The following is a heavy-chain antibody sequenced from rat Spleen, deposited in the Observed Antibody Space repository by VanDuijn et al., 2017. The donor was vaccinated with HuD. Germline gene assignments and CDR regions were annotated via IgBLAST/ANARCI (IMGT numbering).Heavy chain of an antibody. J-gene: IGHJ2*01. CDR3: ATDGTRVSRFAY. V-gene: IGHV5S13*01. CDR1: GFTFSNYG. CDR2: ISTGGGNT. D-gene: IGHD1-4*01. Sequence: EVQLVESGGGLVQPGRSLKLSCAASGFTFSNYGMAWVRQTPTKGLEWVASISTGGGNTYYRDSVKGRFTISRDNAKSTLYLQMDSLRSEDTATYYCATDGTRVSRFAYWGQGVMVTVSS.